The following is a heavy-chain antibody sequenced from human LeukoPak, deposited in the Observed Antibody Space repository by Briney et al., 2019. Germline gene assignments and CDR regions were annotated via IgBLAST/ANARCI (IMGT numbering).Heavy chain of an antibody. D-gene: IGHD1-1*01. J-gene: IGHJ4*02. V-gene: IGHV4-39*07. CDR3: ARVTDWNDLDY. CDR1: GGSISTSSYY. Sequence: PSETLSLTCTVSGGSISTSSYYWGWIRQPPGKGLEWIGSMYHSGSTYYNPSLKSRVTISVDTSKNQFSLKLNSVTAADTAVYYCARVTDWNDLDYWGQGTLVTVSS. CDR2: MYHSGST.